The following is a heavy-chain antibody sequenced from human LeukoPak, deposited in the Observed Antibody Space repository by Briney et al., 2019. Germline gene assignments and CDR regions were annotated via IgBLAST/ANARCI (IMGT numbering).Heavy chain of an antibody. Sequence: PGGSLRLSCVASGFTFSSYSMSWVRQAPGKGLEWVSSISSSSSYIYYADSVKGRFTISRDNAKNSLYLQMNSLRAEDTAVYYCARDGPGDNYDSSGYYASYFDYWGQGTLVTVSS. CDR3: ARDGPGDNYDSSGYYASYFDY. J-gene: IGHJ4*02. V-gene: IGHV3-21*01. CDR2: ISSSSSYI. D-gene: IGHD3-22*01. CDR1: GFTFSSYS.